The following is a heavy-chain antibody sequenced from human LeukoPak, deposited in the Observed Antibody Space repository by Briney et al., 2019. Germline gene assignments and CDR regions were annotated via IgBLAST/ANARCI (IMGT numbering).Heavy chain of an antibody. CDR1: GFTLITYS. V-gene: IGHV3-48*01. Sequence: GGSLRLSCAASGFTLITYSMNWVRQAPGKGLEWVSYISSSSDTIYYADSVKGRFTISRDNAKNSLYLQMNSLRAEDTAVYYCAKDVNYYDSSGYFDYWGQGTLVTVSS. CDR3: AKDVNYYDSSGYFDY. CDR2: ISSSSDTI. J-gene: IGHJ4*02. D-gene: IGHD3-22*01.